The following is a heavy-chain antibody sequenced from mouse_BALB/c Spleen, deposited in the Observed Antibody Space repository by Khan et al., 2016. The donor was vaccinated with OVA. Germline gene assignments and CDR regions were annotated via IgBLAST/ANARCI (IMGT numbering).Heavy chain of an antibody. Sequence: QVRLQQSGAELVKAGASVKMSCKASGYTFTSYWMHWVKQRLGQGLEWFAETNPTNGRTYYNEKFKSKATLTVDKSSSTAYMLLSGPTFEDSAVYYCARIKKIGATYFDYWGQGTTLTVSS. D-gene: IGHD1-1*01. CDR3: ARIKKIGATYFDY. V-gene: IGHV1S81*02. CDR2: TNPTNGRT. CDR1: GYTFTSYW. J-gene: IGHJ2*01.